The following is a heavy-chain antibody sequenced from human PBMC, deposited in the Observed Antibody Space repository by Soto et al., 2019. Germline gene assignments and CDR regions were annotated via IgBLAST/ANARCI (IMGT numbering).Heavy chain of an antibody. V-gene: IGHV3-30*18. CDR2: ISYDGSNK. CDR1: GFTFSSYG. D-gene: IGHD3-9*01. CDR3: AKDILTGSRGHFDY. J-gene: IGHJ4*02. Sequence: QVQLVESGGGVVQPGRSPRLSCAASGFTFSSYGMHWVRQAPGKGLEWVAVISYDGSNKYYADSVKGRFTISRDNSKNTLYLQMNSLRAEDTAVYYCAKDILTGSRGHFDYWGQGTLVTVSS.